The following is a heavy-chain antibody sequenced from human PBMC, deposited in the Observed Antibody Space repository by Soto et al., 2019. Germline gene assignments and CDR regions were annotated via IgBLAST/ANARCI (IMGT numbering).Heavy chain of an antibody. CDR3: AAITIPDPHPPDV. CDR1: GFTFTSSA. V-gene: IGHV1-58*01. Sequence: GASVKVSCKASGFTFTSSAVQCVRQARGQRLEWIGWIVVGSGNTNYAQKFQERVTITRDMFTSTAYMELSSLRSEDTAVYYCAAITIPDPHPPDVWGQGTTVTVSS. J-gene: IGHJ6*02. D-gene: IGHD3-3*01. CDR2: IVVGSGNT.